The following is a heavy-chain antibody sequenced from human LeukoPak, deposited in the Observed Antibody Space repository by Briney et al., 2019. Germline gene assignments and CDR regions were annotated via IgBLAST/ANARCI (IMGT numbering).Heavy chain of an antibody. V-gene: IGHV3-30*03. J-gene: IGHJ4*02. Sequence: GGSLRLSSAASGFTFTTYGTHWVRQAPGKGLEWVAVISFDGSNEYYADSVKGRFTISRDNSKNTLYLQMNSLRAEVTAVYYLARDRLTKRWVQFSGDFWGQGTLVAVSS. CDR1: GFTFTTYG. CDR2: ISFDGSNE. CDR3: ARDRLTKRWVQFSGDF. D-gene: IGHD5-24*01.